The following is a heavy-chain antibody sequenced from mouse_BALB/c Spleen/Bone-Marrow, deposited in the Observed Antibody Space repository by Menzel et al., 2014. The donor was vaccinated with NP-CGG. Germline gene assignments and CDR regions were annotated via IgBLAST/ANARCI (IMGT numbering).Heavy chain of an antibody. Sequence: VQLVESGPGLVAPSHSLSITCTISGFSLTNYGVHWVRQPPGKGLEWLVVIWSDGSTTYNSALKSRLSISKDNSKSQVFLKMNSPQTDDTTMYYCARHSYYAMDYWGQGTSVTVSS. J-gene: IGHJ4*01. CDR3: ARHSYYAMDY. V-gene: IGHV2-6-1*01. CDR1: GFSLTNYG. CDR2: IWSDGST.